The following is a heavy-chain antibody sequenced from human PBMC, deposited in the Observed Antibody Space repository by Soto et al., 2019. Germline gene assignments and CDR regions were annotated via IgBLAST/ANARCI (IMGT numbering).Heavy chain of an antibody. J-gene: IGHJ3*02. CDR2: ISYDGSNK. CDR3: ARDRIYYGSGSYGWAFDI. CDR1: GFTFSSDA. Sequence: QVQLVESGGGVVQPGRSLRLSCAASGFTFSSDAMHWVRQAPGKGLEWVAVISYDGSNKYYADSVKGRFTISRDNSKNTLYLQMNSLRAEDTAVYYCARDRIYYGSGSYGWAFDIWGQGTMVTVSS. V-gene: IGHV3-30-3*01. D-gene: IGHD3-10*01.